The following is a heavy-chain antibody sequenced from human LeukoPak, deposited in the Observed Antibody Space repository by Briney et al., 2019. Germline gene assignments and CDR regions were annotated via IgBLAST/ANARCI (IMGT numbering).Heavy chain of an antibody. CDR3: ARGRHYHTGILGEAY. CDR2: IYYDGST. D-gene: IGHD3-10*01. Sequence: PSETLSLTCTVSADSISSTNYYWGWIRQPPGMGLEWIGNIYYDGSTYYSPSLKSRVAISLDTSKNQFSLKLSSVTAADTAVYYCARGRHYHTGILGEAYWGQGTLVTASS. J-gene: IGHJ4*02. CDR1: ADSISSTNYY. V-gene: IGHV4-39*07.